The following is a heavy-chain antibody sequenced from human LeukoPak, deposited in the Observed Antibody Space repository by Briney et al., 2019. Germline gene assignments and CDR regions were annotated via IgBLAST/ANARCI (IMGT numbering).Heavy chain of an antibody. Sequence: GGPLRLSCAASGFTFRSYGMHWVRQAPGKGLEWVAVISYDGSNKYYADSVKGRFTISRDNSKNTLYLQMNSLRAEDTAVYYCAKDQVAAAVKYYYGMDVWGQGTTVTVSS. D-gene: IGHD6-13*01. CDR1: GFTFRSYG. CDR2: ISYDGSNK. CDR3: AKDQVAAAVKYYYGMDV. J-gene: IGHJ6*02. V-gene: IGHV3-30*18.